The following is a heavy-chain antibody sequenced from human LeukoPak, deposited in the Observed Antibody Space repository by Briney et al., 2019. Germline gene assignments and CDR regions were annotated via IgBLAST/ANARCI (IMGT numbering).Heavy chain of an antibody. D-gene: IGHD1-26*01. CDR3: ARAVGATSQFDY. Sequence: ASVKVSCKASGYTFTTYYLHWVRQAPGQGLEWMGIVNPSGGSTPYAQNFQGRVTMTRDTSTNTAYMELSSLRSEDTAVYYCARAVGATSQFDYWGQGTLVTVSS. CDR2: VNPSGGST. J-gene: IGHJ4*02. V-gene: IGHV1-46*01. CDR1: GYTFTTYY.